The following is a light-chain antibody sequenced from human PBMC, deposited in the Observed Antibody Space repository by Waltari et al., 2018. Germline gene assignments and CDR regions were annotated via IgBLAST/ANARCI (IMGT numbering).Light chain of an antibody. CDR2: GAS. Sequence: EIVMTQSPATPSVSPGARATLSCRASQSVSSKLAWYQQRPGQAPRLLIYGASTRATGIPARFTGSGSGTEFTLTISSLQSEDFAVYFCQHYNNLPLTFGGGTKVEI. CDR1: QSVSSK. V-gene: IGKV3-15*01. J-gene: IGKJ4*01. CDR3: QHYNNLPLT.